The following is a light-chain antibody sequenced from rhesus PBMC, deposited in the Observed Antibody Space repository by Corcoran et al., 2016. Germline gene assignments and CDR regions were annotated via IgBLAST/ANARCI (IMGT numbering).Light chain of an antibody. CDR2: LGS. Sequence: DIVMTQTPLSLPVTPGEPASISCWFRQSLLHSNGYTYLFWYRQKPGQSPQLLMYLGSNRASGVPDRFRCSGSGTDFILKISRVEAEDVGVYYCLQDIQLPHSIGQGTKVEIK. J-gene: IGKJ2*01. CDR3: LQDIQLPHS. V-gene: IGKV2-72*02. CDR1: QSLLHSNGYTY.